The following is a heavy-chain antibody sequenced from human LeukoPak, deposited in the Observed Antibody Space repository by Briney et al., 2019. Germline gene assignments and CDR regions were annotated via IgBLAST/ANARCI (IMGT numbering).Heavy chain of an antibody. D-gene: IGHD3-3*01. V-gene: IGHV4-59*01. J-gene: IGHJ3*02. CDR2: IYYSGST. CDR3: ARGLRFLEWSHDAFDI. CDR1: GGAISNYY. Sequence: SETLSLTCTVSGGAISNYYWSWIRQPPGKGLEWIGYIYYSGSTNYNPSLKSRVTMSVDTSNQFSLKLSSVTAADTALYYCARGLRFLEWSHDAFDIWGQGTAVTVSS.